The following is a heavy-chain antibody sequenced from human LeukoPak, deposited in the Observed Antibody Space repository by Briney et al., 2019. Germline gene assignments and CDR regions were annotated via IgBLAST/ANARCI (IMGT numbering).Heavy chain of an antibody. Sequence: ASVKVSCKASGYTFTSYYMHWVRQAPGQGLEWMGIINPSGGSTSYAQKFQGRVTMTRDMSTSTVYMELSSLRSEDTAVYYCARDLVGNWFDPWGQGTLVTVSS. D-gene: IGHD2-8*02. J-gene: IGHJ5*02. V-gene: IGHV1-46*01. CDR3: ARDLVGNWFDP. CDR2: INPSGGST. CDR1: GYTFTSYY.